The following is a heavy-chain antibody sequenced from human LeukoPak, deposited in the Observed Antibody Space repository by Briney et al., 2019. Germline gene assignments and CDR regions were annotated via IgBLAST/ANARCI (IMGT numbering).Heavy chain of an antibody. J-gene: IGHJ4*02. CDR1: GGSINSGSYY. CDR3: AGSGYSSGWYVDY. D-gene: IGHD6-19*01. CDR2: IYSSGST. V-gene: IGHV4-61*02. Sequence: SQTLSLTCTVPGGSINSGSYYGSCIRQPAGRGLECIGRIYSSGSTNYNPALMSRVTISVDTSKNQFSLKLSSVTAADTAVYYCAGSGYSSGWYVDYWGRGTLVTVSS.